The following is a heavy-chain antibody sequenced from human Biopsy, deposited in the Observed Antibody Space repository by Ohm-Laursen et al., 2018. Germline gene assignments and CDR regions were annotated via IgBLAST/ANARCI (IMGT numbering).Heavy chain of an antibody. CDR3: ARDYDTSGYYYVS. CDR1: GGSISNNNYY. CDR2: IFYRGST. D-gene: IGHD3-22*01. V-gene: IGHV4-39*01. Sequence: TLSLTCPVSGGSISNNNYYWGWTRQPPGKGLEWIGSIFYRGSTHYKPSLKSRVNISVDTSKNQFSLKPNSVTAADTAVYYCARDYDTSGYYYVSWGQGTLVTVSS. J-gene: IGHJ5*02.